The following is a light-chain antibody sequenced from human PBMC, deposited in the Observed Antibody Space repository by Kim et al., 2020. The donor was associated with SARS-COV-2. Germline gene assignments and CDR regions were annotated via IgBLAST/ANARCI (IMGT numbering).Light chain of an antibody. CDR2: WAS. CDR1: QTILYSSNNKNY. J-gene: IGKJ2*01. V-gene: IGKV4-1*01. CDR3: QQYYTTPYT. Sequence: RATINCKSSQTILYSSNNKNYLTWYQQKPGQPPKLLIYWASTRESGVPDRFSGSGCGTDFTLTISSLQAEDVAVYYCQQYYTTPYTFGQGTTLEI.